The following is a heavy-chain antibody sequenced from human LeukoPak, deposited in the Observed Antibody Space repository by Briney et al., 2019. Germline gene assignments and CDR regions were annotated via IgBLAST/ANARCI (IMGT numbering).Heavy chain of an antibody. D-gene: IGHD2-2*01. V-gene: IGHV4-39*07. Sequence: SETLSLTCTVSGGSISSSSYYWGWIRQPPGMGLEWIGSIYYSGSTNYNPSLKSRVTISVDTSKNQFSLKLSSVTAADTAVYYCARGGKGYCSSTSCKYNWFDPWGQGTLVTVSS. CDR1: GGSISSSSYY. CDR2: IYYSGST. J-gene: IGHJ5*02. CDR3: ARGGKGYCSSTSCKYNWFDP.